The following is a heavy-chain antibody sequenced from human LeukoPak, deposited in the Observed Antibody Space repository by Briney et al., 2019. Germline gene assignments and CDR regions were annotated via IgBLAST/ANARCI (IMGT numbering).Heavy chain of an antibody. CDR2: IYHSGAT. D-gene: IGHD5-24*01. CDR1: GASISGHY. J-gene: IGHJ4*02. Sequence: SSETLSLTCLVSGASISGHYWSWLRQPPGKGLEWIEYIYHSGATRYTSSLKSRVTMSLDTSKNNFSLKLSAVTAADTAVYYCARGNGMATFPWDSWGQGTLVTVSS. V-gene: IGHV4-59*11. CDR3: ARGNGMATFPWDS.